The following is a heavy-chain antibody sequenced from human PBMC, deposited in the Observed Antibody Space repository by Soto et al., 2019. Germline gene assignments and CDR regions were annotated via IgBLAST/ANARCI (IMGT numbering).Heavy chain of an antibody. CDR3: ARAPCTHYAFWSGPDDYGLAV. D-gene: IGHD3-3*01. J-gene: IGHJ6*02. CDR1: GFTFSSNA. V-gene: IGHV3-30-3*01. Sequence: QVQLVESGGGVVQPGRSLRLSCAASGFTFSSNAMHWVRQAPGKGLEWVAAISSDGIKKYYADSVTGRITISRDNSKNILYLQMDSLRAEDTALYDCARAPCTHYAFWSGPDDYGLAVWGQGTTVTVSS. CDR2: ISSDGIKK.